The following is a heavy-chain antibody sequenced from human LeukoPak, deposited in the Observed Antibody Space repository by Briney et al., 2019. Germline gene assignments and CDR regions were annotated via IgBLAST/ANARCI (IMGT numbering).Heavy chain of an antibody. CDR1: GFTFSSYA. D-gene: IGHD6-6*01. J-gene: IGHJ4*02. V-gene: IGHV3-23*01. CDR3: AKRAARGVGRLSLTSPDDY. Sequence: GGSLRLFCAASGFTFSSYAMSWVRQAPGKGLEWVSAISGSGGSTYYADSVKGRFTISRDNSKNTLYLQMNSLRAEDTAVYYCAKRAARGVGRLSLTSPDDYWGQGTLVTVSS. CDR2: ISGSGGST.